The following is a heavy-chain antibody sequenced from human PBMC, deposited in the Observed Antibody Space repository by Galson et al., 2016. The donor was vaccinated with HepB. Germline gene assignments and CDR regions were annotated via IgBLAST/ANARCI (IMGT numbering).Heavy chain of an antibody. V-gene: IGHV5-51*01. CDR2: IRPGFSTT. Sequence: QSGAEVKKAGESLKISCRASGYTLTNYWIGWVRQLPGKGLEWMGLIRPGFSTTYHSPSLQGQVTISADKSLKIAYLQWSSLRASDNGFYFRASARDVKFFFDYWAQGTLVTVSS. CDR1: GYTLTNYW. D-gene: IGHD5-24*01. J-gene: IGHJ4*02. CDR3: ASARDVKFFFDY.